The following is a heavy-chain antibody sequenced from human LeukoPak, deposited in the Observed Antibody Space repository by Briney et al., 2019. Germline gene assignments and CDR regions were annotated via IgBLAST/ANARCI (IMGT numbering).Heavy chain of an antibody. V-gene: IGHV1-24*01. Sequence: ASVKVSCKASGGTFISYAISWVRQAPGKGLEWMGGFDPEDGETIYAQKFQGRVTMTEDTSTDAAYMELSSLRSEDTAVYYCATAAYYYDSSGRQNPFDYWGQGTLVTVSS. CDR2: FDPEDGET. J-gene: IGHJ4*02. D-gene: IGHD3-22*01. CDR1: GGTFISYA. CDR3: ATAAYYYDSSGRQNPFDY.